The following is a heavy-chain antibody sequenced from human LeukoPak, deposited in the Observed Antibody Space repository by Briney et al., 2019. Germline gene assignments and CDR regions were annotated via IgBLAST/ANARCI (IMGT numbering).Heavy chain of an antibody. CDR1: GGSFSGYY. CDR3: ARMDYGPYYYYGMDV. V-gene: IGHV4-34*01. CDR2: INHSGST. D-gene: IGHD4-17*01. J-gene: IGHJ6*04. Sequence: SETLSLTCAVYGGSFSGYYWSWIRQPPGKGLEWIGEINHSGSTSYNPSLKSRVTISVDTSKNQFSLKLSSVTAADTAVYYCARMDYGPYYYYGMDVWGKGTTVTVPS.